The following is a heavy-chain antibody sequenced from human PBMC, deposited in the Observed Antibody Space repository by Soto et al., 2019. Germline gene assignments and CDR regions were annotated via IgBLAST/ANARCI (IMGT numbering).Heavy chain of an antibody. Sequence: SVKVSCKASVCTFSSYAISWVRQAPGQGLEWMGGIIPIFGTANYAQKFQGRVTITADESTSTAYMELSSLRSEDTAVYYCARHLLRSVTTIKNWFDPWGQGTLVTVSS. D-gene: IGHD4-17*01. CDR2: IIPIFGTA. CDR1: VCTFSSYA. J-gene: IGHJ5*02. V-gene: IGHV1-69*13. CDR3: ARHLLRSVTTIKNWFDP.